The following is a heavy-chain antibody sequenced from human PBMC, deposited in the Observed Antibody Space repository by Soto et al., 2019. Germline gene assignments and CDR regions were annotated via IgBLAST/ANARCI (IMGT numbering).Heavy chain of an antibody. CDR2: IVPLFRTT. CDR3: ARGGYSSTWSNLLDRSGLDV. CDR1: GGTFSSYA. Sequence: QVQLVQSGAEAQKPGSSVKVSCKTSGGTFSSYAISWVRQAPGQGLEWMGGIVPLFRTTNYAQKFQGRVTITADTSTYTLYMELSGLRSGDTAVYYCARGGYSSTWSNLLDRSGLDVWGQGTTVTVSS. D-gene: IGHD6-13*01. V-gene: IGHV1-69*06. J-gene: IGHJ6*02.